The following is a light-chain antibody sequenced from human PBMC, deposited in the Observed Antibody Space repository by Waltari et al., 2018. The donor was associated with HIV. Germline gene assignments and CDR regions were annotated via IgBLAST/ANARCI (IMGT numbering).Light chain of an antibody. J-gene: IGLJ2*01. CDR2: SKN. CDR3: AAWDDSLHGEL. V-gene: IGLV1-44*01. Sequence: QSVLTQTPSLSGPPGQRVTISCSGGYSNIGRNTVNWYQQFPGTAPRLLIYSKNQRPSGVPDRFSGSKSGTSASLVISELQSQDEADYHCAAWDDSLHGELFGGGTKLTVL. CDR1: YSNIGRNT.